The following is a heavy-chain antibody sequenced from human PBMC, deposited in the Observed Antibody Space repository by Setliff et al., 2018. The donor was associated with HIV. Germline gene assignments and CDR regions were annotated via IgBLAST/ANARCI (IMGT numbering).Heavy chain of an antibody. V-gene: IGHV3-23*01. CDR2: ISSGGEIM. CDR3: TKSLLVAGNDY. D-gene: IGHD2-8*02. Sequence: GGSLRLSCAASGFTFSSYSMNWVRQAPGKGLEWVSAISSGGEIMFYADSVKGRFTISRDNSKNTLYLQMISLRADDTAVYYCTKSLLVAGNDYWGQGTLVGVSS. J-gene: IGHJ4*02. CDR1: GFTFSSYS.